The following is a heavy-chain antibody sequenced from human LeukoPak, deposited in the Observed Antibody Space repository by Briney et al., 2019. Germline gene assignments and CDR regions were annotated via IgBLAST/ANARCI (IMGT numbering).Heavy chain of an antibody. D-gene: IGHD6-19*01. V-gene: IGHV3-30*02. J-gene: IGHJ4*02. Sequence: GGSLRLSCAASGFTFSNYGMHWVRQAPGKGLEWVAFIRYDGSNKYYADSVKGRFTISRDNSKNTLYLQMNSLRAEDTAVYYCARVPSYSSGDIDYWGQGTLVTVSS. CDR2: IRYDGSNK. CDR1: GFTFSNYG. CDR3: ARVPSYSSGDIDY.